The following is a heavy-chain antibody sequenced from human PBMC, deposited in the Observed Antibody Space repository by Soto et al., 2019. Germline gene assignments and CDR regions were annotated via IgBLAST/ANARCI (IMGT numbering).Heavy chain of an antibody. D-gene: IGHD3-3*01. Sequence: SQTLSLTCAISGDSVSSNSAAWNWIRQSPSRGLEWLGRTYYRSKWYNDYAVSVKSRITINPDTSKNQFSLQLNSVTPEDTAVYYCARGYDFWSGYYYPYGMDVWGQGTTVTVSS. CDR1: GDSVSSNSAA. J-gene: IGHJ6*02. CDR2: TYYRSKWYN. V-gene: IGHV6-1*01. CDR3: ARGYDFWSGYYYPYGMDV.